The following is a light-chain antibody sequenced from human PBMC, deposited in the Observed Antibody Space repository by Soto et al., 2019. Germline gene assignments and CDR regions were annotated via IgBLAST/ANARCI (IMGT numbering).Light chain of an antibody. V-gene: IGKV3D-15*01. CDR2: GAS. CDR3: QQYDNWPRT. CDR1: QSVSNN. J-gene: IGKJ1*01. Sequence: EVVMTQSPGTLSLSPGERATLSCRASQSVSNNYLAWYQQKPGQAPRLLIYGASNRATGIPSRFSGSGSGTEFTLTISSLKSEDFAVYYCQQYDNWPRTFGQGTKVDIK.